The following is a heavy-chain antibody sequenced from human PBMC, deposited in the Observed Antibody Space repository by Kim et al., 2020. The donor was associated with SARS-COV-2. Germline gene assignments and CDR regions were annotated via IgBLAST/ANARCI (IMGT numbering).Heavy chain of an antibody. D-gene: IGHD6-13*01. J-gene: IGHJ5*02. Sequence: SETLSLTCTVSGGSISSYYWSWIRQPAGKGLEWIGRIYTSGSTNYNPSLKSRVTMSVDTSKNQFSLKLSSVTAADTAVYYCARDDSSSWYPEPNWFDPWGQGTLVTVSS. CDR3: ARDDSSSWYPEPNWFDP. V-gene: IGHV4-4*07. CDR1: GGSISSYY. CDR2: IYTSGST.